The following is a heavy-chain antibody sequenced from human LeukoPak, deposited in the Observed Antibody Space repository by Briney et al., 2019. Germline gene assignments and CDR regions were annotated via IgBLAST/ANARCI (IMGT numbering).Heavy chain of an antibody. CDR1: GYTFTGYY. Sequence: ASVKVSCKASGYTFTGYYMHWVRQAPGQGLEWMGRINPNSGGTNYAQKFQGRVTMTRDTSIGTAYMELSRLRSDDTAVYYCARAQTYYYDSSGYYYSDYWGQGTLVTVSS. J-gene: IGHJ4*02. D-gene: IGHD3-22*01. CDR3: ARAQTYYYDSSGYYYSDY. V-gene: IGHV1-2*06. CDR2: INPNSGGT.